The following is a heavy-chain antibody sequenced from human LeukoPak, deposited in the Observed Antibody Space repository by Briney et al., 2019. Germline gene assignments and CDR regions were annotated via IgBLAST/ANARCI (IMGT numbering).Heavy chain of an antibody. V-gene: IGHV1-69*06. Sequence: SSVNVSCKSSGCTFSSYAISWVRQAPGQGLEWMGGIIPIFGTVNYAQKFQGRVTITADKSTSAAYMELTSLRSDDTAVYYCARSLFRFLEWSYRSYYYYYMDVWGKGTTVTVSS. CDR1: GCTFSSYA. CDR2: IIPIFGTV. D-gene: IGHD3-3*01. J-gene: IGHJ6*03. CDR3: ARSLFRFLEWSYRSYYYYYMDV.